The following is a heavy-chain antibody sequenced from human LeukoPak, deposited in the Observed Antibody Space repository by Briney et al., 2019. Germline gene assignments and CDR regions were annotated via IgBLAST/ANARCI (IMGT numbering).Heavy chain of an antibody. CDR2: ISSSGSTR. V-gene: IGHV3-48*04. CDR1: GFTFSSYW. CDR3: ASHAFDI. Sequence: GGSLRLSCAASGFTFSSYWMSWVRQAPGKGLEWISYISSSGSTRFYADSVKGRFTISRDNAKKSLYLQMNSLRAEDTAVYYCASHAFDIWGQGTMVTVSS. J-gene: IGHJ3*02.